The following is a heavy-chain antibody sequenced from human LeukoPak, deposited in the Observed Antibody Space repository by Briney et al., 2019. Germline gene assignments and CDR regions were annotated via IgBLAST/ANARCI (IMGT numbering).Heavy chain of an antibody. D-gene: IGHD5-24*01. CDR1: GFTISSNY. CDR2: IYSGGST. CDR3: ARDLDGYNYFDY. J-gene: IGHJ4*02. V-gene: IGHV3-66*02. Sequence: GGSLRLSCAASGFTISSNYMSWVRQAPGKGLEWVSVIYSGGSTYYADSVKGRFTISRDNSKNTLYLQMNSLRAEDTAVYYCARDLDGYNYFDYWGQGTLVTVSS.